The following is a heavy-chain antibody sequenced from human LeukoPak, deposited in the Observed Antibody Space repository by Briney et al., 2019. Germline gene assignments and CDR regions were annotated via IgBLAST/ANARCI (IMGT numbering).Heavy chain of an antibody. D-gene: IGHD4-17*01. CDR1: GGSISSYY. Sequence: SETLSLTCTVSGGSISSYYWSWIRQSPGKGLEWIGYIYYSGSTNYNPSLKSRVTISLDTSKNQFSLKMNSVTAADTAVYYCARMGNPATVTADYWGQGTLVTVSS. CDR3: ARMGNPATVTADY. V-gene: IGHV4-59*08. CDR2: IYYSGST. J-gene: IGHJ4*02.